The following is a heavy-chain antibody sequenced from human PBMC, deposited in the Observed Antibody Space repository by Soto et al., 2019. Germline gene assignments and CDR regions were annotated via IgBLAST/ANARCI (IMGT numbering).Heavy chain of an antibody. J-gene: IGHJ6*03. Sequence: ASVKVSCKASGYTFTSYAMHWVRQAPGQRLEWMGWINAGNGNTKYSQKFQGRVTITRDTSASTAYMELSSLRSEDTAVYYCERGRVATIIDYYYYYMDVWGKGTTVTVSS. D-gene: IGHD5-12*01. V-gene: IGHV1-3*01. CDR3: ERGRVATIIDYYYYYMDV. CDR2: INAGNGNT. CDR1: GYTFTSYA.